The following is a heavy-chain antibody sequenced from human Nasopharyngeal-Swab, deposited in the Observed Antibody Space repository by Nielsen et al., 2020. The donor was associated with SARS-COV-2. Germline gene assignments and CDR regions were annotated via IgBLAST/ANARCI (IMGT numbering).Heavy chain of an antibody. CDR3: ARDSARQSFDY. V-gene: IGHV1-46*01. D-gene: IGHD6-19*01. CDR1: GYTLTSHY. CDR2: INPDGGST. Sequence: ASVKVSCKASGYTLTSHYMHWVRLAPGQGLEWMGVINPDGGSTNYAQKFLGRIIMTRDTSTSTVYMELSSLRSEDTAVFYCARDSARQSFDYWGQGTLITVSS. J-gene: IGHJ4*02.